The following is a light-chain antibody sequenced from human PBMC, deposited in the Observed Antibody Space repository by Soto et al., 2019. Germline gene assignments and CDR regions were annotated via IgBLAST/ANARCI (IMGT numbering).Light chain of an antibody. J-gene: IGLJ1*01. CDR3: SSYTSISTYV. Sequence: QSALTQPASVSGFPGQSISISCTGTSSDVGGYNFVSWYQQHPGKAPKLMIYDVRNRPSGVSNCFSGSKSVNTASLTISGLQAEDEADYYCSSYTSISTYVFGTGTKVT. CDR1: SSDVGGYNF. V-gene: IGLV2-14*01. CDR2: DVR.